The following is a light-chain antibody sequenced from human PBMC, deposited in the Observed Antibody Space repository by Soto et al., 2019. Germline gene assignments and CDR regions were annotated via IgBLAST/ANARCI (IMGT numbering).Light chain of an antibody. CDR1: QDIRSH. J-gene: IGKJ1*01. Sequence: ENVLTQSPGTLSMSPGERVTLSCRASQDIRSHLAWYQQKPGQAPRLLIFDAYSRATGIPDRFSGSGSGTDFTLSISRLEPEDFAVYYCQQYGTSPRTFGQGTRVEIK. CDR2: DAY. CDR3: QQYGTSPRT. V-gene: IGKV3-20*01.